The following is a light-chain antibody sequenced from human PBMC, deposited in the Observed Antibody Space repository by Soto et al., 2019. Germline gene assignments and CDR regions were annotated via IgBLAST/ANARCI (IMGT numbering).Light chain of an antibody. CDR1: QSVSTY. V-gene: IGKV3-20*01. Sequence: EIVLTQSPATLSLSPGERATLSCRASQSVSTYLAWYQQKPGQAPRLLIYDVSNRATGIQARFSGSGSGTDFTLTIRRLEPEDFAVYYCQQYGSSSWTFGQGTKVDIK. J-gene: IGKJ1*01. CDR3: QQYGSSSWT. CDR2: DVS.